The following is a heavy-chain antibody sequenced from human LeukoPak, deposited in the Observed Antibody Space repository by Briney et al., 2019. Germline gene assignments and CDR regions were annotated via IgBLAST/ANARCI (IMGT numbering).Heavy chain of an antibody. CDR1: GFTFSSYS. J-gene: IGHJ4*02. D-gene: IGHD6-13*01. Sequence: KPGGSLRLSCAASGFTFSSYSMNWVRQAPGKGLEWVSSISSSSSYIYYADSVKGRFTVSRDNAKNSLYLQMNSLRAEDTAVYYCARGYSSSWLVPFDYWGQGTLVTVSS. V-gene: IGHV3-21*01. CDR3: ARGYSSSWLVPFDY. CDR2: ISSSSSYI.